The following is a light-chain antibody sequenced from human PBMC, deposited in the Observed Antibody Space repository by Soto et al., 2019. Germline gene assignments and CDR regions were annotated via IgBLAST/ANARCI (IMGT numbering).Light chain of an antibody. CDR3: SSYTGSNTVL. CDR2: EVS. CDR1: SSDVGVYKS. V-gene: IGLV2-14*01. J-gene: IGLJ2*01. Sequence: QSVLTQPASVSGSPGQSITISCTGTSSDVGVYKSVSWYQQHPGKAPKLMIYEVSNRPSGVSNRFSASKSGNTASLTISGLLAEDEADYYCSSYTGSNTVLFGGGTKLTVL.